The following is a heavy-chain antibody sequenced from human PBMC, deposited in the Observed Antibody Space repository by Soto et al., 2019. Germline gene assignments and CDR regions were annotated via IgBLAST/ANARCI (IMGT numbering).Heavy chain of an antibody. J-gene: IGHJ5*02. CDR1: GGSISSSSYY. D-gene: IGHD6-13*01. CDR3: TRHRCIAAAGTINDYNRFAP. Sequence: LSLTCTVSGGSISSSSYYWGWIRQPPGKGLEWIGSIYYSGSTYYNPSLKSRDTINVETYKNQFYLKLSSVTDADTAVYYCTRHRCIAAAGTINDYNRFAPWGQGTLVTVSS. V-gene: IGHV4-39*01. CDR2: IYYSGST.